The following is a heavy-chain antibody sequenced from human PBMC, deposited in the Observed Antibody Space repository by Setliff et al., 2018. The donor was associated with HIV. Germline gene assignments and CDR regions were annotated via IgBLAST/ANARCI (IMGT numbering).Heavy chain of an antibody. J-gene: IGHJ4*02. D-gene: IGHD2-21*01. CDR2: LSGDSNHI. V-gene: IGHV3-21*01. Sequence: PGGSLRLSCAASGFTFSIYTMNWVRQAPGKGLEWVSSLSGDSNHIYYADSVQGRFTISRDNGKNAVYLQMNSLTAEDTALYYCVRDLARVIAHWGQGTLVTVSS. CDR3: VRDLARVIAH. CDR1: GFTFSIYT.